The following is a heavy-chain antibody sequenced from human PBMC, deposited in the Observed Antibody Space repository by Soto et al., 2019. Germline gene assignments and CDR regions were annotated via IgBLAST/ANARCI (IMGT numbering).Heavy chain of an antibody. D-gene: IGHD6-19*01. CDR3: ARGAAVAGTWYYGMDV. CDR2: IGTAGDT. J-gene: IGHJ6*02. V-gene: IGHV3-13*01. Sequence: PGGSLRLSCAASGFTFSSYDMHWVRQATGKGLEWVSAIGTAGDTYYPGSVKGRFTISRENAKNSLYLQMNSLRAGDTAVYYCARGAAVAGTWYYGMDVWGQGTTVTVSS. CDR1: GFTFSSYD.